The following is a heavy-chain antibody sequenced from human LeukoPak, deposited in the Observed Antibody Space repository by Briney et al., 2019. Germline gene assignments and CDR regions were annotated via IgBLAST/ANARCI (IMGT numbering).Heavy chain of an antibody. CDR3: ARDQQQLAPNYYYYYGMDV. CDR2: IHAYNGNT. CDR1: GYTVTSYG. V-gene: IGHV1-18*01. J-gene: IGHJ6*02. Sequence: ASVNVSCKASGYTVTSYGISWVRQAPGQGLEWMGWIHAYNGNTNYAQKLQGRVTMTTDTSTSTAYMELRSLRSDDTAVYYCARDQQQLAPNYYYYYGMDVWGQGTTVTVSS. D-gene: IGHD6-13*01.